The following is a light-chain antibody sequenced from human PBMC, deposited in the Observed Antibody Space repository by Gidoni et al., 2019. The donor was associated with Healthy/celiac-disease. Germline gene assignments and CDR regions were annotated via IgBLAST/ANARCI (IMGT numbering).Light chain of an antibody. V-gene: IGKV3-20*01. Sequence: EIVLTQSPGTLSWSPGERATLSCRAIQSVSSSYLAWYQQKTGQDPRLLIYGASSRATGIPDRFSGSVSGTDVTLTISRLEPEDFAVYYCQQYGSSPLAFGQGTRLEIK. CDR3: QQYGSSPLA. CDR1: QSVSSSY. CDR2: GAS. J-gene: IGKJ5*01.